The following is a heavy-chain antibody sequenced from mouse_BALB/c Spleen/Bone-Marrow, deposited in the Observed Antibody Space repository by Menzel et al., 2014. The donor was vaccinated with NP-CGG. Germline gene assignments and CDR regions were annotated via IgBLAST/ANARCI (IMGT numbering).Heavy chain of an antibody. Sequence: VQLQESGAELMKPGASVKISCKATGYTFSSYWIEWVKQRPGHGLEWIGEILPGSGSTNYNEKFKGKATFTADTSSNTAHMHLRILTAEDSAVYYGEGGGGGGGYWYFDVWGAGTTVTVSS. CDR1: GYTFSSYW. J-gene: IGHJ1*01. CDR3: EGGGGGGGYWYFDV. V-gene: IGHV1-9*01. CDR2: ILPGSGST.